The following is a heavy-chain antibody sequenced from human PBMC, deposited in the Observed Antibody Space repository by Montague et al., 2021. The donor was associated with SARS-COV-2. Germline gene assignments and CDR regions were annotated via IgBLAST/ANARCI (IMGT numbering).Heavy chain of an antibody. V-gene: IGHV3-33*01. CDR2: IWYDGSNK. Sequence: SLRLSCAASGFTFSSYGMHWVRQAPGKGLEWVAVIWYDGSNKYYADSVKGRFTISRDNSKNTLYLQMNSLRAEDTAVYYCARVLSVWGSYGVDYWGQGTLVTVSP. CDR1: GFTFSSYG. J-gene: IGHJ4*02. CDR3: ARVLSVWGSYGVDY. D-gene: IGHD3-16*01.